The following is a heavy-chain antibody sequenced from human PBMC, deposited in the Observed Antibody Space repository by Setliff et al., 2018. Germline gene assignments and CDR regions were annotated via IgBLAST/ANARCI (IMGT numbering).Heavy chain of an antibody. CDR2: IYTGGSA. D-gene: IGHD6-19*01. Sequence: SETLSLTCTVSGGSISNYYWSWIRQPAGKGLEWIGRIYTGGSANYNPSLRSRVTMSIDTSKNQFSLKLNSVTAADMAVYYCAREQWLDPPGYYYMDVWAKGTTVTVSS. CDR3: AREQWLDPPGYYYMDV. J-gene: IGHJ6*03. V-gene: IGHV4-4*07. CDR1: GGSISNYY.